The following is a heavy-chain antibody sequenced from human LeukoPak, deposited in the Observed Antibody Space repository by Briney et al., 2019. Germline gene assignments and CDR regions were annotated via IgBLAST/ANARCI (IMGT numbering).Heavy chain of an antibody. J-gene: IGHJ3*02. CDR2: ISSSGSTI. Sequence: GGSLRLSCAASGFTFSDYYMSWIRQAPGKGLEWVSYISSSGSTIYYADSVKGRFTISRDNSKNTLYLQMNSLRAEDTAVYYCAKDSGTVYYYDSVGAFDIWGQGTMVTVSS. CDR1: GFTFSDYY. CDR3: AKDSGTVYYYDSVGAFDI. V-gene: IGHV3-11*01. D-gene: IGHD3-22*01.